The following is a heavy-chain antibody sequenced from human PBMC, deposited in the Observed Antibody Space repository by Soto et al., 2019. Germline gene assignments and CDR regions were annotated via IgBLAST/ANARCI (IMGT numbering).Heavy chain of an antibody. D-gene: IGHD1-26*01. J-gene: IGHJ4*02. CDR3: ARVPIVGMTPYYFDC. V-gene: IGHV4-39*01. Sequence: PSETLSLTCTVSGASITYSSYYWAWVRQPPGKGLEWIGYVYYSGSTYYNPSLKSRLMISLDTSKNQFSLSLTSVTAADTAVYYCARVPIVGMTPYYFDCWGQGTLVTVSS. CDR1: GASITYSSYY. CDR2: VYYSGST.